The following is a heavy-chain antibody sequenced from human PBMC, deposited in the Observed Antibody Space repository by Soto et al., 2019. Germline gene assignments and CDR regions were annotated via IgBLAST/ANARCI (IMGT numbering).Heavy chain of an antibody. CDR1: GGSITSDYSC. CDR3: ARGPSGDKVHY. CDR2: IFDSGTT. V-gene: IGHV4-30-4*01. J-gene: IGHJ4*02. D-gene: IGHD7-27*01. Sequence: QVQLQESGPGLVKPSQTLSLTCTVSGGSITSDYSCWSWIRQPPGEGLEWIGHIFDSGTTYTNPSLRSQVAISLDTSKNHFSLTLSSVTAADMAVYYCARGPSGDKVHYWGQGALVTVSS.